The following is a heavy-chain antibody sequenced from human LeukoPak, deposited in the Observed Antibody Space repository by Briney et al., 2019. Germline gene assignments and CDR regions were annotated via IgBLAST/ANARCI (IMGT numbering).Heavy chain of an antibody. D-gene: IGHD4-23*01. CDR2: IWYDGSNK. Sequence: GRSLRLSCAASGFTFSSYGMHWVRQAPGKGLEWVAVIWYDGSNKYYADSVKGRFTISRDNSKNMLYLQMNSLRAEDTAVYYCARDGGTDGAWGQGTLVTVSS. V-gene: IGHV3-33*01. CDR3: ARDGGTDGA. J-gene: IGHJ5*02. CDR1: GFTFSSYG.